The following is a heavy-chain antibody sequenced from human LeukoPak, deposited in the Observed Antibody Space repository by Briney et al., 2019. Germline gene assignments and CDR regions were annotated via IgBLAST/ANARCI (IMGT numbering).Heavy chain of an antibody. CDR2: IKQDGSEK. D-gene: IGHD3-22*01. CDR1: EFTFSNFW. Sequence: PGGSLRLSCSASEFTFSNFWMSWVRQAPGKGPEWVANIKQDGSEKYYVDSVKGRFTISRDNAETSLHLQMNSLRAEDTAVYYCAKASMIGWGPGYYGMDVWGQGTTVTVSS. CDR3: AKASMIGWGPGYYGMDV. J-gene: IGHJ6*02. V-gene: IGHV3-7*01.